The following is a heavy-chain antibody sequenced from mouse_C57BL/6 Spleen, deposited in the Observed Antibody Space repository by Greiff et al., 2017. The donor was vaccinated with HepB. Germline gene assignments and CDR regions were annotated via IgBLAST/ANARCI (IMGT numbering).Heavy chain of an antibody. CDR2: ISDGGSYT. J-gene: IGHJ1*03. Sequence: EVKLMESGGGLVKPGGSLKLSCAASGFTFSSYAMSWVRQTPEKRLEWVATISDGGSYTYYPDNVKGRFTISRDNAKNNLYQQMSHLKSEDTAMYYCARDKGWYFDVWGTGTTVTVSS. CDR3: ARDKGWYFDV. V-gene: IGHV5-4*03. CDR1: GFTFSSYA.